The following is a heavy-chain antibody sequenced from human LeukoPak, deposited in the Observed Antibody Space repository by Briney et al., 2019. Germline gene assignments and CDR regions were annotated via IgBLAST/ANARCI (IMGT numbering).Heavy chain of an antibody. D-gene: IGHD5-18*01. Sequence: GGSLRLSCEASGFTFGSHAVYWVRQAPGKGLEWVAGIFGSGGSPHYADSVKGRFTISRDNPRNTVYLQINSLRDDDTAVYYCGKTTVGYSSGQKPAWPVDFWGQGTLVTVSS. V-gene: IGHV3-23*01. CDR1: GFTFGSHA. CDR3: GKTTVGYSSGQKPAWPVDF. J-gene: IGHJ4*02. CDR2: IFGSGGSP.